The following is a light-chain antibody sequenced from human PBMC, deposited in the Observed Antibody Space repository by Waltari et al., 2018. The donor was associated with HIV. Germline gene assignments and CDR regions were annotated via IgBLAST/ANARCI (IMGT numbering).Light chain of an antibody. J-gene: IGLJ2*01. CDR2: RDT. Sequence: SFDLTQPVSLLVTLGRTARMTCGGDNIGSKNVHWYHQRPGQAPILVISRDTNRPSGIPERISASNSDNTATLTITRVQAGDEGHYYCQVWDSSTVVFGGGTELTVL. CDR3: QVWDSSTVV. CDR1: NIGSKN. V-gene: IGLV3-9*01.